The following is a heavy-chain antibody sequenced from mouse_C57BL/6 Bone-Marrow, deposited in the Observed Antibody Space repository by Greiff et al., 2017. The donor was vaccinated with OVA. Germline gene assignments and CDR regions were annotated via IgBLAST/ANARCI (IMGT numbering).Heavy chain of an antibody. CDR1: GYSITSGYY. Sequence: VQLKESGPGLVKPSQSLSLTCSVTGYSITSGYYWNWIRQFPGNKLEWMGYISYDGSNNYNPSLKNRISITRDTSKNQFFLKLNSVTTEDTATYYCARVGDENYWGQGTTLTVSS. J-gene: IGHJ2*01. CDR2: ISYDGSN. V-gene: IGHV3-6*01. D-gene: IGHD3-3*01. CDR3: ARVGDENY.